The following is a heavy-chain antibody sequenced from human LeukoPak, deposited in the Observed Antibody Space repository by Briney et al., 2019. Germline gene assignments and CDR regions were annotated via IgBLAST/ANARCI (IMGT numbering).Heavy chain of an antibody. Sequence: QPGGSLRLSCAASGFTVSNNYMTWVRQAPGKGLEWVSMIFGGSRTDYADSVKGRFTISRHSSKNTLFLQMNSLRTEDTAVYYCARRAKTDWFFDYWGPGTRVTVSP. CDR2: IFGGSRT. J-gene: IGHJ4*02. CDR1: GFTVSNNY. D-gene: IGHD3-9*01. V-gene: IGHV3-53*04. CDR3: ARRAKTDWFFDY.